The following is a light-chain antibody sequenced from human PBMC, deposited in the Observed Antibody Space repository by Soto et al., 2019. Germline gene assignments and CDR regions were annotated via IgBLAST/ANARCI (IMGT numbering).Light chain of an antibody. Sequence: QSALAQPPSASGSPGQSVTISCTGTSSDVGGYNYVSWYQQHPGKDPKLMIYEVSERPSGVPDRFSGSKSSNTASLTVSGLQAEDEADYYCSSHAGSNTFVFGTGTKVTV. CDR3: SSHAGSNTFV. CDR1: SSDVGGYNY. CDR2: EVS. V-gene: IGLV2-8*01. J-gene: IGLJ1*01.